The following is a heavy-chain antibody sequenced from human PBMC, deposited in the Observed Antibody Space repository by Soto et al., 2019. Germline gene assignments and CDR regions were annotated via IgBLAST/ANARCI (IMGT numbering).Heavy chain of an antibody. CDR2: IIPIFGTA. J-gene: IGHJ5*02. Sequence: QVQLVQSGAEVKKPGSSVKVSCKASGGTFSSYAISWVRQAPGQGLEWMGGIIPIFGTANYGQKFQGRVTITADESTRTAYMELSSLRSEDRAVYYCARDPRTYYDFWSGFDPWGQGTLVTVSS. CDR3: ARDPRTYYDFWSGFDP. V-gene: IGHV1-69*01. D-gene: IGHD3-3*01. CDR1: GGTFSSYA.